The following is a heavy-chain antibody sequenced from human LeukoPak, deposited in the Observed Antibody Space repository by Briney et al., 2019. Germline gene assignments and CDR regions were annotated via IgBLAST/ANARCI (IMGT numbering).Heavy chain of an antibody. CDR1: GFTFRGYS. CDR3: PRVGRRTYDM. D-gene: IGHD1-1*01. V-gene: IGHV3-64*01. J-gene: IGHJ3*02. CDR2: INDNGDNT. Sequence: GGSLRLSCVASGFTFRGYSMHWVRQAPGKGLEYVSAINDNGDNTFYANSVKGRFTISRDNSKNTLYLQMGSLTAEDTALFYCPRVGRRTYDMWGQGTMVTVSS.